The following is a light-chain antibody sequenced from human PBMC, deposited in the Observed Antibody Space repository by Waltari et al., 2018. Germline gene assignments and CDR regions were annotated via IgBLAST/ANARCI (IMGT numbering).Light chain of an antibody. CDR1: SGINVGTYR. J-gene: IGLJ7*01. V-gene: IGLV5-45*03. CDR3: MIWHGSAAV. CDR2: YKSDSDK. Sequence: QAVLTQPSSLSATPGASASLTCTLRSGINVGTYRIYWYQQKPGSPPQYLLRYKSDSDKQQGSGVPSRFSGSKGVSANAGILLISGLQSEDEADYYCMIWHGSAAVFGGGTQLTVL.